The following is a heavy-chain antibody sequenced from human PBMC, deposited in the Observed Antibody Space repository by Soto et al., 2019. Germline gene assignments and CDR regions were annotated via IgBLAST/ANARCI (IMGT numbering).Heavy chain of an antibody. Sequence: GGSLRLSCAASGFTFSSYWMHWVRQAPGKGLVWVSRINSDGSSTSYADSVKGRFTISRDNAKNTLYLQMNSLRAEDTAVYYCARDPLYCTNGVCDDYRAQRTPVTVSS. D-gene: IGHD2-8*01. J-gene: IGHJ4*02. CDR3: ARDPLYCTNGVCDDY. V-gene: IGHV3-74*01. CDR1: GFTFSSYW. CDR2: INSDGSST.